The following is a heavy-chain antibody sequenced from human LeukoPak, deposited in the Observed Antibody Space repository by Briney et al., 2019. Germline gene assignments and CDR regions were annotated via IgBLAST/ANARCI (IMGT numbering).Heavy chain of an antibody. Sequence: ASVKVSCKASGYTFTSYGISWVRQAPGQGLEWMGWISAYNGNTNYAQKLQGRVTMTTDTSTSTAYMELRGLRSDDTAVYYCARDGLRFLEWLLRFDYWGQGTLVTVSS. CDR3: ARDGLRFLEWLLRFDY. D-gene: IGHD3-3*01. V-gene: IGHV1-18*01. J-gene: IGHJ4*02. CDR1: GYTFTSYG. CDR2: ISAYNGNT.